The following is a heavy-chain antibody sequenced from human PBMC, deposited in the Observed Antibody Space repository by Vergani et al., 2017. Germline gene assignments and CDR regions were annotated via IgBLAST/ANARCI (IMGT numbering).Heavy chain of an antibody. CDR2: IIPIFGTA. CDR1: GGTFSSYA. CDR3: AGGLGYCSSASCYSYYYYYMDV. Sequence: QVQLVQSGAEVKKPGSSVKVSCKASGGTFSSYAISWVRQAPGQGLEWMGGIIPIFGTANYAQKFQGRVTITADESTSTAYMELSSLRSEDTAVYYCAGGLGYCSSASCYSYYYYYMDVWGKGPRSPSP. V-gene: IGHV1-69*01. D-gene: IGHD2-2*02. J-gene: IGHJ6*03.